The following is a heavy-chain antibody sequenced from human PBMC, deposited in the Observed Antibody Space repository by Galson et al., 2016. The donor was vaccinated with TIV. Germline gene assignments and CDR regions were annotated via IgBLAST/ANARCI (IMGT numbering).Heavy chain of an antibody. CDR1: GDTFSSLS. D-gene: IGHD5-18*01. V-gene: IGHV1-69*08. CDR3: AREVAHVDSVILNADAFDI. CDR2: IIPLLERS. J-gene: IGHJ3*02. Sequence: SGDTFSSLSIIWVRQAPGQGLEWMGRIIPLLERSNYAQNFQGRVTITADNSTSTTYMELSSLRSEDMAGYYCAREVAHVDSVILNADAFDIWGQGTMVTVSS.